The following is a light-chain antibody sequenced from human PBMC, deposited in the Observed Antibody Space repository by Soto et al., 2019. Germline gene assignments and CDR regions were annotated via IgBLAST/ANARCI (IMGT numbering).Light chain of an antibody. Sequence: QSALTQPPSASGSPGQSVTISCTGTSSDVGGYNYVSWYQQQSGKAPKLMIYEVSKRPSGVPDRFSSSKSGNTASLTVSGLQADDEADYYCSSYAGSNTVVFGGGTKLTVL. CDR1: SSDVGGYNY. V-gene: IGLV2-8*01. CDR3: SSYAGSNTVV. J-gene: IGLJ2*01. CDR2: EVS.